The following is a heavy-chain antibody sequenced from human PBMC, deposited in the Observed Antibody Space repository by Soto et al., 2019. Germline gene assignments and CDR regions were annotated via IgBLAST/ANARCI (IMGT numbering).Heavy chain of an antibody. CDR2: IYYSGST. D-gene: IGHD3-3*01. Sequence: QVQLQESGPGLVKPSQTLSLTCTVSGGSISSGDYYWSWIRQPPGKGLEWIGYIYYSGSTYYNPSLKRPVTISVDTSKNPFSLKLSSLTAADTAVYYCARGGYDFWSGRGGGNWFDPWGQGTLVTVSS. J-gene: IGHJ5*02. CDR3: ARGGYDFWSGRGGGNWFDP. V-gene: IGHV4-30-4*01. CDR1: GGSISSGDYY.